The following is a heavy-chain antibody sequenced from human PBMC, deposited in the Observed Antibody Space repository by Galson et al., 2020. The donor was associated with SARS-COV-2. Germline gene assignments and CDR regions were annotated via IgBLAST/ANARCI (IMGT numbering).Heavy chain of an antibody. CDR2: IYYSGST. CDR3: ARVGEGSGTNRGMDV. J-gene: IGHJ6*02. V-gene: IGHV4-39*07. Sequence: SETLSLTCTVSGGSISSSSYYWGWIRQPPGKGLEWIGSIYYSGSTYYNPSLKSRVTISVDTSKNQFSLKLSSVTAADTAVYYCARVGEGSGTNRGMDVWGQGTTVTVSS. CDR1: GGSISSSSYY. D-gene: IGHD3-10*01.